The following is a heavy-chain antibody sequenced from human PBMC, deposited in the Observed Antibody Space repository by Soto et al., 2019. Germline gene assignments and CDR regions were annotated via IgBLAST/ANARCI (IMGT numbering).Heavy chain of an antibody. CDR1: GFTFSNFA. D-gene: IGHD3-9*01. CDR3: VRVFDTCYFDL. J-gene: IGHJ4*02. V-gene: IGHV3-23*01. Sequence: GGSLRLSCAGSGFTFSNFAMSWVRQAPGAGLEWVSAISGSGRNTYYADSVKGRFTISRDNSKNTLYLEMHRLRGEDPAVYYCVRVFDTCYFDLWGQGNIVTVPS. CDR2: ISGSGRNT.